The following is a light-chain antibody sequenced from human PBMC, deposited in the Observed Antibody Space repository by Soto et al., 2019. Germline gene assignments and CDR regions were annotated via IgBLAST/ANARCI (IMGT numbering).Light chain of an antibody. Sequence: QSALTQPPSVSGAPGQRVTISCTGTTSNIGAGYDVHWYQQLPGTAPKLLIYGTNNRPSGVPERFSGSKSGASASLGITGLQTEDEAVYYCQAYDNSLSGYWVFGGGTKLTVL. J-gene: IGLJ3*02. CDR3: QAYDNSLSGYWV. CDR2: GTN. CDR1: TSNIGAGYD. V-gene: IGLV1-40*01.